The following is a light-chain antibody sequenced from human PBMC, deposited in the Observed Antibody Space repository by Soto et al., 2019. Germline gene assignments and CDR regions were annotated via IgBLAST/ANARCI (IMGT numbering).Light chain of an antibody. CDR2: DAY. CDR1: QSVGDY. V-gene: IGKV3-11*01. Sequence: EIVLTQSPANLSLSPGERATLSCRASQSVGDYLAWYQRKPGQPPRILIYDAYKRATGIPARFSGSGSGTDFTLRSSCLEPEAFTLYYCQQRRKLVTFGGETEVEIK. J-gene: IGKJ4*01. CDR3: QQRRKLVT.